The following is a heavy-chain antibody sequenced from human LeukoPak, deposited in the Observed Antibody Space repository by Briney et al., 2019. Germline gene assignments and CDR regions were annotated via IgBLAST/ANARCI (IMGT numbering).Heavy chain of an antibody. CDR1: GGTFTSYA. CDR3: ASSQYYDFWSGYYDPFDY. Sequence: SVKVSCKASGGTFTSYAISWVRQAPGQGLEWMGGVITIFGTANYAQKFQGRVTITADESTSTAYMELSSLRSEDTAVYYCASSQYYDFWSGYYDPFDYWGQGTLVTVSS. D-gene: IGHD3-3*01. CDR2: VITIFGTA. V-gene: IGHV1-69*13. J-gene: IGHJ4*02.